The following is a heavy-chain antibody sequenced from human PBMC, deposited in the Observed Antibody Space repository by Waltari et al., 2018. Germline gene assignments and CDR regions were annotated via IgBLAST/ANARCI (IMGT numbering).Heavy chain of an antibody. CDR1: GFTFGDYA. Sequence: EVQLVESGGGLVQPGRSLRLSCTASGFTFGDYAMSWVRQAPGQGLEWLGFIRSKAYGGKTEYAAAVKGRFTISRDDSKSIAYLQMNSLKTEDTAVYYCTRVPSYGDYVEYWYFDLWGRGTLVTVSS. CDR2: IRSKAYGGKT. J-gene: IGHJ2*01. V-gene: IGHV3-49*04. CDR3: TRVPSYGDYVEYWYFDL. D-gene: IGHD4-17*01.